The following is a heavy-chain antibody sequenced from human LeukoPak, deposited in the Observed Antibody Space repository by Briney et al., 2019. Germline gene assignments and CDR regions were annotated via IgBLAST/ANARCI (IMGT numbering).Heavy chain of an antibody. J-gene: IGHJ5*01. CDR2: ISTSGDAT. Sequence: PGGSLRLSCVASGGFAFSSFVLSWVRQAPGKGLEWVSVISTSGDATYYADSVKGRFTISRDNSKNTLYLQMNSLRAEDTAVYYCANTRGNTVAYSWFDSWGQGTLVTVSS. V-gene: IGHV3-23*01. CDR1: GGFAFSSFV. CDR3: ANTRGNTVAYSWFDS. D-gene: IGHD4-11*01.